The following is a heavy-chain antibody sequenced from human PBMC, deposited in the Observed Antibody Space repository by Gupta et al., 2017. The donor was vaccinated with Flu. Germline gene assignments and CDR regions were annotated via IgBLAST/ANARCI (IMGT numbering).Heavy chain of an antibody. V-gene: IGHV4-34*01. CDR3: ARQIAAPTGYYYYGMDV. CDR2: INHSGST. J-gene: IGHJ6*02. Sequence: EWIGEINHSGSTNYNPSLKSRVTISVDTSKNQFSLKLSSVTAADTAVYYCARQIAAPTGYYYYGMDVWGQGTTVTVSS. D-gene: IGHD6-13*01.